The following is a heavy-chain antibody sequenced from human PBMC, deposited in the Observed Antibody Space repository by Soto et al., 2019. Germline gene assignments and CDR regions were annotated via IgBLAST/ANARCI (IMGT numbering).Heavy chain of an antibody. J-gene: IGHJ4*02. CDR1: GGSISSGGYY. CDR2: IYYSGNT. Sequence: QVQLQESGPGLVKPSQTLSLTCTVSGGSISSGGYYWSWIRQHPGKGLEWIGYIYYSGNTHYNPSLKIRVTISVDTSKNQFSVKLSSVTAADTAVYYCVRERSSGYYFDYWGQGTLVTVSS. V-gene: IGHV4-31*03. CDR3: VRERSSGYYFDY. D-gene: IGHD3-22*01.